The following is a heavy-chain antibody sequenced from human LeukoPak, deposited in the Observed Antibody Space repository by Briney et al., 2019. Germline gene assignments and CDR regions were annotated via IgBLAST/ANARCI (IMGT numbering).Heavy chain of an antibody. CDR3: AIVVVTQHIDY. CDR2: LRLLSGTA. CDR1: VGTFSSYC. V-gene: IGHV1-69*05. J-gene: IGHJ4*02. Sequence: GASVKVSCKASVGTFSSYCNIWVRLAHGDRLEWPGMLRLLSGTANYAQKFQGRVTITTDESTSTAYMELSSLRSEDTAVYYCAIVVVTQHIDYWGQGTLVTASS. D-gene: IGHD2-21*02.